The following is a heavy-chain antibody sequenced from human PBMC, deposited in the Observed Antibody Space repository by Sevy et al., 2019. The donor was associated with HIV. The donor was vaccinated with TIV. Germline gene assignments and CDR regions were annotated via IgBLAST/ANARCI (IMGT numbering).Heavy chain of an antibody. J-gene: IGHJ3*01. CDR2: IKQDGSQK. V-gene: IGHV3-7*01. D-gene: IGHD1-26*01. CDR3: ARKVGDM. Sequence: GGSLRLSCAASGFTFSVYWMSWVRQAPGKGLEWVANIKQDGSQKYFVDSVKGRFTISRDNAKNSLYLQMDNLRAEDTAVYYCARKVGDMWGQGTMVTVSS. CDR1: GFTFSVYW.